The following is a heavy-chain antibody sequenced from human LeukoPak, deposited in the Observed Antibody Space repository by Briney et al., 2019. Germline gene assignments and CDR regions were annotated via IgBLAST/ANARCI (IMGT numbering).Heavy chain of an antibody. D-gene: IGHD6-13*01. J-gene: IGHJ1*01. Sequence: PSETLSLTCTVSGGSISSGDYYWRWIRQPPGKGLEWIGYIYYSGSTYYNPAIKSRITITVDTSKNQFSLKLSSVTAADTAVYYCARAGSAAGEYFQHWGQGTLVTVSS. CDR2: IYYSGST. CDR3: ARAGSAAGEYFQH. CDR1: GGSISSGDYY. V-gene: IGHV4-30-4*01.